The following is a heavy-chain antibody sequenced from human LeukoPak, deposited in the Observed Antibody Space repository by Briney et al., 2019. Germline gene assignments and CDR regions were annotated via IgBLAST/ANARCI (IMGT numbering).Heavy chain of an antibody. Sequence: SETLSLTCTVSGASIITTNYYWGWIRQPPGKGLEWIGSISYSGNAYYNPSLRSRLSISMDASKNQFSLKVRSVTAADTAVYYCARNLGQTWGTVTTDLWYFDHWGQGTLAPVSS. J-gene: IGHJ4*02. D-gene: IGHD4-11*01. CDR3: ARNLGQTWGTVTTDLWYFDH. V-gene: IGHV4-39*01. CDR2: ISYSGNA. CDR1: GASIITTNYY.